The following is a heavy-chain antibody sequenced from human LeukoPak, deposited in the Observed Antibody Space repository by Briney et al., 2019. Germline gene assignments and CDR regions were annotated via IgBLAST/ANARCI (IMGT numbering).Heavy chain of an antibody. CDR1: GFAFSSYS. V-gene: IGHV3-21*01. CDR3: ARDSRGGGGY. Sequence: GGSLRLSCAASGFAFSSYSMNWVRQAPGKGLEWVSSISSSSSYIYYADSVKGRFTISRDNAKNSLYLQMNSLRAEDTAVYYCARDSRGGGGYLGQGTLVTVSS. CDR2: ISSSSSYI. J-gene: IGHJ4*02. D-gene: IGHD3-16*01.